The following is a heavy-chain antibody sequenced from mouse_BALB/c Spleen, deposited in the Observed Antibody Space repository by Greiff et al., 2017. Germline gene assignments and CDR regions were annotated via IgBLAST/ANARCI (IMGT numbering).Heavy chain of an antibody. CDR3: ARPGSSPSYCDY. CDR2: INPSNGGT. Sequence: QVQLQQSGAELVKPGASVKLSCKASGYTFTSYYMYWVKQRPGQGLEWIGEINPSNGGTNFNEKFKDKAILTVDKSSSTAYMQLSSLTSEDSAVYYCARPGSSPSYCDYWGQGTTLTVSS. D-gene: IGHD1-1*01. J-gene: IGHJ2*01. CDR1: GYTFTSYY. V-gene: IGHV1S81*02.